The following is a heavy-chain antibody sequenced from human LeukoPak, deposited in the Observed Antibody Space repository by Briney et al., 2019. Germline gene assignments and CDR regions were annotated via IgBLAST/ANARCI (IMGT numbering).Heavy chain of an antibody. CDR2: MNPNSGNT. CDR3: ARDKATVTTSYYYYMDV. CDR1: GYTFTSYD. D-gene: IGHD4-17*01. Sequence: ASVKVSCKASGYTFTSYDINWVRQATGQGLEWMGWMNPNSGNTGYAQKFRGRVTMTRDTSISTAYMELSRLRSDDTAVYYCARDKATVTTSYYYYMDVWGKGTTVTISS. V-gene: IGHV1-8*01. J-gene: IGHJ6*03.